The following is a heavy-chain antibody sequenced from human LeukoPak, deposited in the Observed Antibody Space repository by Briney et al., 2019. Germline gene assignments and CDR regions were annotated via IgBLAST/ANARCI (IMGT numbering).Heavy chain of an antibody. D-gene: IGHD6-13*01. Sequence: GGSLRLSCAVSGFTFSDYYMSWIRQAPGKGLEWVSHISSSGSTIYYADSVKGRFTISRDNAKNSLYLQMNSLRAEDTAVYYCASQVVGQLTDYWGQGTLVTVSS. V-gene: IGHV3-11*01. CDR2: ISSSGSTI. CDR1: GFTFSDYY. CDR3: ASQVVGQLTDY. J-gene: IGHJ4*02.